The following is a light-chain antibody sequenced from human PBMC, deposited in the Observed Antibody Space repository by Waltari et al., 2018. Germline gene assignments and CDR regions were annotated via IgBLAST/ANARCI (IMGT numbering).Light chain of an antibody. CDR3: HLYGSART. V-gene: IGKV3-20*01. Sequence: TVLTQSPGTLSLSPGERATLSCRASQSVDNNYLAWFQQQPGQAPRLLIYGGSTRATGIPDRFSGSGSGTDFTLTISRLEPEDSAVYFCHLYGSARTFGGGTKVEIK. CDR2: GGS. J-gene: IGKJ4*01. CDR1: QSVDNNY.